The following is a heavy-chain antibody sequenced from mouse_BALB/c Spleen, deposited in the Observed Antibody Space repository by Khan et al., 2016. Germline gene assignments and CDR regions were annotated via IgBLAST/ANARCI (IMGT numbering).Heavy chain of an antibody. Sequence: QIQLVQSGPELKKPGETVKISCKASGYTFTDYSMHWVKQAPGKGLKWMGWINTETGEPTYADDFKGRFAFSLETSASTAYLQINNLKNEDTATYVCARSLTGTAAYWGQGTLVTVSA. V-gene: IGHV9-2-1*01. CDR2: INTETGEP. CDR1: GYTFTDYS. J-gene: IGHJ3*01. CDR3: ARSLTGTAAY. D-gene: IGHD4-1*01.